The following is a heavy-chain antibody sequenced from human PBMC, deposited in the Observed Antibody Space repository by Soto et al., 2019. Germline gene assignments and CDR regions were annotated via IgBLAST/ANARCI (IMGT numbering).Heavy chain of an antibody. CDR3: AREWAYYDFWSGSWFDY. CDR1: GGSFSGYY. V-gene: IGHV4-34*01. Sequence: SETLSLTCAVYGGSFSGYYWSWIRQPPGKGLEWIGEINHSGSTNYNPSLKSRVTISVDTSKNQFSLKLSSVTAADTAVYYCAREWAYYDFWSGSWFDYWGQGTLVTVSS. J-gene: IGHJ4*02. D-gene: IGHD3-3*01. CDR2: INHSGST.